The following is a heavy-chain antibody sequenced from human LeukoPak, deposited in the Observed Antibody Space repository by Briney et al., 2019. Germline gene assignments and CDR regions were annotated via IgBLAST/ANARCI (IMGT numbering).Heavy chain of an antibody. CDR3: TRDLYSMYAK. V-gene: IGHV3-21*04. Sequence: PGGSLRPSCLASGFTFNTYAMNWVRQAPGGGLEWVAALSGDRSHIYHADSVMGRFTISRDNVKNSLYLQMNSLRADDTAVYYCTRDLYSMYAKWGQGTLVTVSS. D-gene: IGHD2-8*01. CDR1: GFTFNTYA. CDR2: LSGDRSHI. J-gene: IGHJ4*02.